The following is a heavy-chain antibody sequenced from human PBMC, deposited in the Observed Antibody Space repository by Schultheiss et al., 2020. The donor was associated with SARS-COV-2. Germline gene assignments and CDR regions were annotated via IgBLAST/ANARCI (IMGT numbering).Heavy chain of an antibody. D-gene: IGHD3-22*01. CDR3: ARTYYYDRRAFDI. CDR2: INHSGST. Sequence: SQTLSLTCTVSGGSISSGGYYWSWIRQPAGKGLEWIGEINHSGSTNYNPSLKSRVTISVDTSKNQFSLKLSSVTAADTAVYYCARTYYYDRRAFDIWGQGTMVTVSS. J-gene: IGHJ3*02. V-gene: IGHV4-61*09. CDR1: GGSISSGGYY.